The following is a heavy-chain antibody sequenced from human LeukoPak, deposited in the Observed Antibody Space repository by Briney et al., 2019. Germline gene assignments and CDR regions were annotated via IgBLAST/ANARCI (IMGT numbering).Heavy chain of an antibody. Sequence: PGGSLRLSCAASGFIFSSYEMNWVRQAPGKGLEWVSHISSSGSTIYYADSVKGRFTISRDNAKNSLYLQMNSLRAEDTAVYYCARDFSTLIRGFMDVGGQGTTVTVSS. CDR2: ISSSGSTI. J-gene: IGHJ6*02. V-gene: IGHV3-48*03. D-gene: IGHD3-10*01. CDR1: GFIFSSYE. CDR3: ARDFSTLIRGFMDV.